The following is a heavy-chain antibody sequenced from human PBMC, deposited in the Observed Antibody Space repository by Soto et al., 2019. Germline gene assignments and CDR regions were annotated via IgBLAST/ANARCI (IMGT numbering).Heavy chain of an antibody. Sequence: QVQLQESGPGLVKPSQTLSLTCTVSGGSISSGGYYWSWIRQHPGKGLEWIGYIYYIGSTYYNPSLKSRVSISVATYKNQFSLKLSSVTAADTAVYYCARFYMVRGVMGAFDIWGQGTMVTVSS. D-gene: IGHD3-10*01. CDR1: GGSISSGGYY. V-gene: IGHV4-31*03. CDR2: IYYIGST. CDR3: ARFYMVRGVMGAFDI. J-gene: IGHJ3*02.